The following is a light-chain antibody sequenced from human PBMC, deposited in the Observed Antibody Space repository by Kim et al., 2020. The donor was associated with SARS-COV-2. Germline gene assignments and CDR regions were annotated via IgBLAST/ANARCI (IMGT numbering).Light chain of an antibody. Sequence: IVLTQSPGTLSLSPGERATLSCRASQSLNNNYLAWYQQKLGQAPRLLIYDASSRATGVPDRFSGSGSGTDFTLTISGLEPEDFAVYYCQQYVSGITFGQGTRLEIK. CDR3: QQYVSGIT. J-gene: IGKJ5*01. CDR1: QSLNNNY. CDR2: DAS. V-gene: IGKV3-20*01.